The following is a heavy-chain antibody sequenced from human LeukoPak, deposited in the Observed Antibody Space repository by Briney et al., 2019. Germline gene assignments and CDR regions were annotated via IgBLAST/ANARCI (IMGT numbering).Heavy chain of an antibody. J-gene: IGHJ5*02. CDR1: GASISASSHY. CDR3: ARRDYRAWIDP. D-gene: IGHD2-21*01. V-gene: IGHV4-39*01. Sequence: SETLSLTCSVSGASISASSHYWAWVRQPPGKGLEWIGSVYYTESIRYNTSLKSRVTISVDMSKHDLFLTVNSVTAADTAFYYCARRDYRAWIDPWGQGILVTVSP. CDR2: VYYTESI.